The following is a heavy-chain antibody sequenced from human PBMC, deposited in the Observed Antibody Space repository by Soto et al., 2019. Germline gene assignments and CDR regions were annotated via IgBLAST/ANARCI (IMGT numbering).Heavy chain of an antibody. D-gene: IGHD3-22*01. CDR2: IIPMLNTT. Sequence: QVQLVQSGAGVKKPGTSVRVSCKASGGTFNNYAITWVRQAPGQGLEWMAGIIPMLNTTNYAEKFQDRVTVTADESTNTDYMEVSSLRYEDTAVYYCARMYHYDSGGKTYFYYGMDVWGQGTTVTVSS. CDR1: GGTFNNYA. CDR3: ARMYHYDSGGKTYFYYGMDV. V-gene: IGHV1-69*12. J-gene: IGHJ6*02.